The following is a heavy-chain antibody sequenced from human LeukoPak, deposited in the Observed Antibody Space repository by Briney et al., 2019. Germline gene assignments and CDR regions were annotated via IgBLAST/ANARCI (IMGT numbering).Heavy chain of an antibody. V-gene: IGHV4-59*08. J-gene: IGHJ3*02. D-gene: IGHD2-15*01. Sequence: PSETLSLTCTVSGGSISSYYWSWIRQPPGKGLEWIGYIYYSGSTNYNPSLKSRVTISVDTSKNLFSLKLSSVTAADTAVYYCVGGCSGSCYSEWENAFDIWGQGTMVTVSS. CDR3: VGGCSGSCYSEWENAFDI. CDR1: GGSISSYY. CDR2: IYYSGST.